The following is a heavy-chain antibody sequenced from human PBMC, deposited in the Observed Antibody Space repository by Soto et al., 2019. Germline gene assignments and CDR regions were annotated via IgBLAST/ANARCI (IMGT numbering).Heavy chain of an antibody. Sequence: SVKVSCKASGGTFSSYAISWVRQAPGQGLEWMGGIIPIFGTANYAQKFQGRVTITADESTSTAYMELSSLRSEDTAVYYCARGTYYYDSSGYHYFDYWGQGTLVTVS. CDR3: ARGTYYYDSSGYHYFDY. J-gene: IGHJ4*02. CDR2: IIPIFGTA. D-gene: IGHD3-22*01. V-gene: IGHV1-69*13. CDR1: GGTFSSYA.